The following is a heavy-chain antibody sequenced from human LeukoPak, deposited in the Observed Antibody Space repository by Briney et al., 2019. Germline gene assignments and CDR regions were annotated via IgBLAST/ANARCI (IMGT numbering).Heavy chain of an antibody. Sequence: SETLSLTCAVYGGSFSGYYWSWIRQPPGKGLEWIGEINHSGSTNYNPSLKSRVTISVDTSKNQFSLKLSSVTAADTAVYYCARDGVYGDYVGYWGQGTLVTVSS. CDR2: INHSGST. CDR3: ARDGVYGDYVGY. D-gene: IGHD4-17*01. CDR1: GGSFSGYY. J-gene: IGHJ4*02. V-gene: IGHV4-34*01.